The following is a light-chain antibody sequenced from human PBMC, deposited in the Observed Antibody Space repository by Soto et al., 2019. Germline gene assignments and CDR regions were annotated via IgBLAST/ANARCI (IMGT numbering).Light chain of an antibody. CDR1: SSDISGHNY. CDR2: EVS. V-gene: IGLV2-8*01. J-gene: IGLJ3*02. Sequence: QSALTQPPSASGSPGQSVTISCTGDSSDISGHNYVSWYQQHPGKAPKLMIYEVSKRPSWVPDRFSASKSGNTASLTVSGLQAEDEADYYCSSYAGGNNWVFGGGTKLTVL. CDR3: SSYAGGNNWV.